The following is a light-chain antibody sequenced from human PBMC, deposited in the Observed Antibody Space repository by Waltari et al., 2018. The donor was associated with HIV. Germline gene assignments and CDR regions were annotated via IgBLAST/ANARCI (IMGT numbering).Light chain of an antibody. CDR3: QQYGASRWT. V-gene: IGKV3-20*01. J-gene: IGKJ1*01. Sequence: IVLTSSSGTLSLSPGERVTRSCRASQVISGKSLVWYQQKPGQAPRLLIFGASNRPTGIPHRSSGSGSGTDFNLTNSRLEPEDFAVYYCQQYGASRWTVGHGTQVEIK. CDR2: GAS. CDR1: QVISGKS.